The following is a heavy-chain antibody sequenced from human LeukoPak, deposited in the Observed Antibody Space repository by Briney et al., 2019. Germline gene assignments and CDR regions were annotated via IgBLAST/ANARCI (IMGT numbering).Heavy chain of an antibody. J-gene: IGHJ4*02. V-gene: IGHV3-23*01. CDR3: AEDNSRGLSGYYYS. CDR2: ISGGGSST. CDR1: GFTFSSYA. Sequence: GGSLRLSCAASGFTFSSYAMSWVRQAPGKGLEWVSAISGGGSSTYYADSVKGRFTITRDNSKNTLYLQMNSLRAEDTAIYYCAEDNSRGLSGYYYSWGQGTLVTVSS. D-gene: IGHD3-22*01.